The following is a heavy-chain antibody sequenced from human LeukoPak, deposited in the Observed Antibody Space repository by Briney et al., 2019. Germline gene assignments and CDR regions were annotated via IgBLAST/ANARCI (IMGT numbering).Heavy chain of an antibody. CDR3: AKDRGSGWSVYYYGMDV. J-gene: IGHJ6*02. CDR1: GYTFSSYA. D-gene: IGHD6-19*01. Sequence: SCKASGYTFSSYAMSWVRQAPGKGLEWVSAISGSGGSTYYADSVKGRFTISRDNSKNTLYLQMNSLRAEDTAVYYCAKDRGSGWSVYYYGMDVWGQGTTVTVSS. V-gene: IGHV3-23*01. CDR2: ISGSGGST.